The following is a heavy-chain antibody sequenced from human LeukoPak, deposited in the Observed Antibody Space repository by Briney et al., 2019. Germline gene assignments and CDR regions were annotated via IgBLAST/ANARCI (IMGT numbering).Heavy chain of an antibody. CDR1: GGSVSSGSYY. D-gene: IGHD6-13*01. Sequence: SGTLSLTCTVSGGSVSSGSYYWSWIRQPPGKGLEWIGYIYYSGGTNYNPSLKSRVTISVDTSKNQFSLKLSSVTAADTAAYYCARALRTGSSWYKKGGAFDIWGQGTMVTVSS. V-gene: IGHV4-61*01. CDR2: IYYSGGT. J-gene: IGHJ3*02. CDR3: ARALRTGSSWYKKGGAFDI.